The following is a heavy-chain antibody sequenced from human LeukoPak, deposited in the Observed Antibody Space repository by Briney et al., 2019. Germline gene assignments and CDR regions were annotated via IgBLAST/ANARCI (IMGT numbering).Heavy chain of an antibody. Sequence: KPSETLSLTCAVSGYSISSGFYWGWIRQPPGKGLNWIGSIYHSGSTYYNPSLKSRVTISVDTSKNQFSLKLSSVTAADTAVYYCARHETYSSSSPMEYWGQGTLVTVSS. V-gene: IGHV4-38-2*01. CDR3: ARHETYSSSSPMEY. CDR2: IYHSGST. D-gene: IGHD6-6*01. CDR1: GYSISSGFY. J-gene: IGHJ4*02.